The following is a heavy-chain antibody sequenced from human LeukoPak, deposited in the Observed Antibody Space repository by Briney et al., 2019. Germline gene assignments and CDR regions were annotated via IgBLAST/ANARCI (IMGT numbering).Heavy chain of an antibody. CDR3: ARDGVSNVGFDP. J-gene: IGHJ5*02. CDR1: GVSISYNY. CDR2: IFYTGTT. Sequence: SETLSLTCAVSGVSISYNYWSWIRQPPGKGLEWIGQIFYTGTTEYNPSLKSRVSMSLDTSKNQFSLKLSSVTAADTAVYYCARDGVSNVGFDPWGQGTLVTVSS. V-gene: IGHV4-59*12. D-gene: IGHD2-2*01.